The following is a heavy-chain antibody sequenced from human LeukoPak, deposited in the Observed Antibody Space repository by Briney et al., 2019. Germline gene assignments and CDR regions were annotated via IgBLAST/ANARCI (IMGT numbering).Heavy chain of an antibody. CDR1: GYTFTGYY. D-gene: IGHD1-26*01. CDR3: ARDQGSSGSYSSFDY. Sequence: ASVKVSCKASGYTFTGYYIHWVRQAPGQGLEWMGWINPNSGGTNYAQKFQGRVTMTRDTSISTAYMELSRLRSDDTAVYYCARDQGSSGSYSSFDYWGQGTLVTVSS. V-gene: IGHV1-2*02. CDR2: INPNSGGT. J-gene: IGHJ4*02.